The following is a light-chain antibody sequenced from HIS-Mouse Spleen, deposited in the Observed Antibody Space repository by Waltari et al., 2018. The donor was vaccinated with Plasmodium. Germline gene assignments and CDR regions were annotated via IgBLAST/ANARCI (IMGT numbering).Light chain of an antibody. Sequence: DIQMTQSPSSLSASVGDRVTITCRASQSISSYLNWYQQKPGKAPKLLIYAASSLQSGVPSRFSGSGSGTDFMLTISSLQPEDFATYYCQQSYSTWTFGQGTKVEIK. CDR1: QSISSY. CDR2: AAS. V-gene: IGKV1-39*01. CDR3: QQSYSTWT. J-gene: IGKJ1*01.